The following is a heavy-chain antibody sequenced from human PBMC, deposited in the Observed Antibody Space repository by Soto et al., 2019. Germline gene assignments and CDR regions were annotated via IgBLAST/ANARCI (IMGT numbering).Heavy chain of an antibody. V-gene: IGHV3-21*01. J-gene: IGHJ4*02. CDR3: ARDQRYLRQGYSDY. Sequence: EVQLVESGGGLVKPGGSLRLSCVGSAFIFSDHSMNWVRQAPGKWLEWVTSIGDTGTFIYYADSVKGRFTISRDNAKNSLFLQMDSLRPEDTAVYYCARDQRYLRQGYSDYWGQGTLVTVSS. CDR2: IGDTGTFI. D-gene: IGHD4-4*01. CDR1: AFIFSDHS.